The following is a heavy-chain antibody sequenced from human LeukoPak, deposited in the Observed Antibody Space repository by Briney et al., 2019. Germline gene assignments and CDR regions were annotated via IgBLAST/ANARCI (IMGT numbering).Heavy chain of an antibody. CDR1: GSTFGSYA. J-gene: IGHJ6*02. D-gene: IGHD3-10*02. CDR3: ARCSGYGMDV. CDR2: MSFDGTHI. V-gene: IGHV3-30-3*01. Sequence: PGRSLRLSCAASGSTFGSYAMHWVRQAPGKGLEWVAVMSFDGTHIYYADSVKGRFTISRDNSKNTLYLQMNSLRAEDTAVYYCARCSGYGMDVWGQGTTVTVS.